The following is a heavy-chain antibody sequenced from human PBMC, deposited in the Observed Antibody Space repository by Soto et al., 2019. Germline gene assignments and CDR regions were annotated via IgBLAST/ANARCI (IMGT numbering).Heavy chain of an antibody. CDR2: IYYSGST. V-gene: IGHV4-59*08. CDR3: ARYSGYDKGAFDI. Sequence: QVQLQESGPGLVKPSETLSLTCTVSGGSISSYYWSWIRQPPGKGLEWIGYIYYSGSTNYNPSLTSRVTISVDTSKNQFSLKLSSVTAADTAVYYCARYSGYDKGAFDIWGQGTMVTVSS. D-gene: IGHD5-12*01. CDR1: GGSISSYY. J-gene: IGHJ3*02.